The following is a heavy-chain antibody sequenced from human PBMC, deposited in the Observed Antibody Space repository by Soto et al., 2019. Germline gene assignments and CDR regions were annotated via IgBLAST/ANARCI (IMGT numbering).Heavy chain of an antibody. D-gene: IGHD6-13*01. Sequence: GESLKISCQCSGYTFSNFWIGGARQLPGKGLEWMGIIYPGDHETRYSPSFHGKVTISADKSINTAYLQWNSLEASDTAFYFCARSPRSSPYFDYWGQGALVTVSS. J-gene: IGHJ4*02. CDR3: ARSPRSSPYFDY. CDR1: GYTFSNFW. CDR2: IYPGDHET. V-gene: IGHV5-51*01.